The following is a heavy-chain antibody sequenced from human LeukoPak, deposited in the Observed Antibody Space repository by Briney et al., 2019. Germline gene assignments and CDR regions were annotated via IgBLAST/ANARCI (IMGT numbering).Heavy chain of an antibody. CDR1: GFTFSNYP. J-gene: IGHJ4*02. D-gene: IGHD6-6*01. Sequence: GGSLRLSCEASGFTFSNYPMSWVRQAPGRGLEWVSVISESGDVTYYADAMKGRFTISRDNAKNTLNLQMNSLRAEDTAIYYCARDSSHYLGSSDYWGQGTLVTVSS. CDR3: ARDSSHYLGSSDY. V-gene: IGHV3-23*01. CDR2: ISESGDVT.